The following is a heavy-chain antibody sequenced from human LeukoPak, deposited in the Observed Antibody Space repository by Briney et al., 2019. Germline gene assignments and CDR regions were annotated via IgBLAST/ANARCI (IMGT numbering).Heavy chain of an antibody. Sequence: PSETLSLTCAVSGYSIISGYYWGWIRQTPGKGLEWIGRIYTSGSANYNPSLKRRVTMSVDKSTNQFSLKLSSVTAAHTAVYYCASLSTTGNSGPDYWGQGTLVTVSS. J-gene: IGHJ4*02. CDR1: GYSIISGYY. CDR2: IYTSGSA. V-gene: IGHV4-38-2*01. CDR3: ASLSTTGNSGPDY. D-gene: IGHD4-23*01.